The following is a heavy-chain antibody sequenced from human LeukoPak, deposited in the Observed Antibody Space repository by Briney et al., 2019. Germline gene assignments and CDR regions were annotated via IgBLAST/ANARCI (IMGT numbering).Heavy chain of an antibody. CDR1: GGSISSGGYY. J-gene: IGHJ2*01. CDR2: IYYSGST. D-gene: IGHD4-17*01. CDR3: ARSPRPAYGDPFDL. V-gene: IGHV4-31*03. Sequence: SQTLSLTCTVSGGSISSGGYYWSWIRQHPGKGLEWIGYIYYSGSTYYNPSLKSRVTISVDTSKNQFSLKLSSVTAADTAVYYCARSPRPAYGDPFDLWGRGTLVTVSS.